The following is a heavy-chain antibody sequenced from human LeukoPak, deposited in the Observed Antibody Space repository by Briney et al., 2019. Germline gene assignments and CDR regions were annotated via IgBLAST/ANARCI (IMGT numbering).Heavy chain of an antibody. J-gene: IGHJ4*02. CDR3: AKDQGTYYDFWSGQSLFDY. D-gene: IGHD3-3*01. CDR2: IRYDGSNK. V-gene: IGHV3-30*02. CDR1: GFTFSSYG. Sequence: GGSLRLSCAASGFTFSSYGMHWVRQAPGKGLEWVAFIRYDGSNKYYADSVKGRFTISRDNSKNTLYLQMNSLRAEDTAVYYCAKDQGTYYDFWSGQSLFDYWGQGTLVTVSS.